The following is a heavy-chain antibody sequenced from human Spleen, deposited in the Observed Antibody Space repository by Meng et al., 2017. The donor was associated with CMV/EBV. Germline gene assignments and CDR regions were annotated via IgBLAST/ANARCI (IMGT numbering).Heavy chain of an antibody. Sequence: ASVKVSCKTSGFTFTDYYLHWLRQAPGQGIEWTGWVNPHSGGTNYAQRFQGRLTVARDAPINTAYMELNKLTYEDAAFYFCARSTRGYDPDFDHWGQGTLVTVSS. D-gene: IGHD5-12*01. CDR1: GFTFTDYY. CDR3: ARSTRGYDPDFDH. J-gene: IGHJ4*02. CDR2: VNPHSGGT. V-gene: IGHV1-2*02.